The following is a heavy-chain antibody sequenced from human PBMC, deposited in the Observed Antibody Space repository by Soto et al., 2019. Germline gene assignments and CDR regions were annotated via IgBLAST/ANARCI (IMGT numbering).Heavy chain of an antibody. CDR2: ISSTTNYI. V-gene: IGHV3-21*06. CDR3: ARESEDLTSNFDY. Sequence: GGSLRLSCAASGFTFTGYSMNWVRQSPGKGLEWVSSISSTTNYIYYGDSMKGRFTISRDNAKNSLYLEMNSLRAEDTAVYYCARESEDLTSNFDYWGQGTLVTVSS. J-gene: IGHJ4*02. CDR1: GFTFTGYS.